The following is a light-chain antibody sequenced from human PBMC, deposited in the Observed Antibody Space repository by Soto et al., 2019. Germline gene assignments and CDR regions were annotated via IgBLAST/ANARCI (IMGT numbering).Light chain of an antibody. Sequence: EIVLTQSPATLSLSPEERATLSCRASPSVSSYLAWYQQKPGQAPRLLIYDASNRATGIPARFSGSGSGTDFTLTISSLEPEYFAVYYCQQRSNWPLTFGGGTKVEIK. CDR2: DAS. J-gene: IGKJ4*01. CDR1: PSVSSY. V-gene: IGKV3-11*01. CDR3: QQRSNWPLT.